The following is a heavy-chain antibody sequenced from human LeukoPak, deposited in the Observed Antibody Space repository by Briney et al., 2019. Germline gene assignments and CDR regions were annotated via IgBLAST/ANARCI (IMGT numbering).Heavy chain of an antibody. CDR1: GGSISSSSYY. CDR3: ASFFYLDY. D-gene: IGHD3-3*01. V-gene: IGHV4-39*01. Sequence: SETLSLTCTVSGGSISSSSYYWGWIRQPPGKGLEWIGSIYYSGSTYYNPSLKSRVTISVDTSKNQFSLKLSSVAAADTAVYYCASFFYLDYWGQGTLVTVSS. J-gene: IGHJ4*02. CDR2: IYYSGST.